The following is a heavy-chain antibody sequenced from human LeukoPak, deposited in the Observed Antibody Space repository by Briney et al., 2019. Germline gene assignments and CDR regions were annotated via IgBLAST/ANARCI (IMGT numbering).Heavy chain of an antibody. J-gene: IGHJ4*02. CDR3: AGALNWGSPIDY. Sequence: VASVKVSCKASGGTFSSYAISWVRQAPGQGLEWMGGIIPIFGTANYAQKFQGRVTITTDESTSTAYMELSSLRSEDTAVYYCAGALNWGSPIDYWGQGTLVTVSS. CDR2: IIPIFGTA. CDR1: GGTFSSYA. D-gene: IGHD7-27*01. V-gene: IGHV1-69*05.